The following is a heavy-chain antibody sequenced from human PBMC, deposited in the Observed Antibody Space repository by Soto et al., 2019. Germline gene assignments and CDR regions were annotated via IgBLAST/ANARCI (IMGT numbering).Heavy chain of an antibody. J-gene: IGHJ5*02. D-gene: IGHD3-9*01. CDR2: ISGSGGST. Sequence: EVQLLESGGGLVQPGGSLRLSCAASGFTFSSYAMSWVRQAPGKGLEWVSAISGSGGSTYYADSVKGRFTISRDNSKNTLYLQMNSLRAEDTAVYYCAKGGSRPYYDILTGYYTPGFDPWGQGTLVTVSS. V-gene: IGHV3-23*01. CDR1: GFTFSSYA. CDR3: AKGGSRPYYDILTGYYTPGFDP.